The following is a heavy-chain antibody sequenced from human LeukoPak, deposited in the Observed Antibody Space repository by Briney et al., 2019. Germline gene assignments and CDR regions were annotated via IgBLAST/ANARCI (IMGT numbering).Heavy chain of an antibody. J-gene: IGHJ5*02. CDR1: GGSFSGYY. CDR2: INHSGST. CDR3: ARRGPYYYGSGSYYWFDP. D-gene: IGHD3-10*01. V-gene: IGHV4-34*01. Sequence: PETLSLTCAVYGGSFSGYYWSWIRQPPGKGLEWIGEINHSGSTNYNPSLKSRVTISVDTTKNQFSLKLSSVTAADTAVYYCARRGPYYYGSGSYYWFDPWGQGTLVTVSS.